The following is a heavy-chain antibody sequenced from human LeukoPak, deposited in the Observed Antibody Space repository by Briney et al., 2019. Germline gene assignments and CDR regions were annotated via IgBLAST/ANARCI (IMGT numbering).Heavy chain of an antibody. D-gene: IGHD3-16*01. J-gene: IGHJ5*02. Sequence: GSSVKVSCKASGGTFSSYAISWVRQAPGQGLEWMGGIIPIFGTANYAQKFQGRVTITADESTSTAYMELSSLRSEDTAVYYCARDGVGSAGGIWFDRWGQGTLVTVSS. CDR3: ARDGVGSAGGIWFDR. CDR2: IIPIFGTA. V-gene: IGHV1-69*01. CDR1: GGTFSSYA.